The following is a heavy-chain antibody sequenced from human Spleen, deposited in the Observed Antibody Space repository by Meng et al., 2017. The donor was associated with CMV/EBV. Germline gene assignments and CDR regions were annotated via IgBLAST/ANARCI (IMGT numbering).Heavy chain of an antibody. D-gene: IGHD6-13*01. V-gene: IGHV1-2*02. Sequence: CKPAGSNLTGYYMHWVRQAPGQGLEWMGWINPNSGGTNYAQKFQGRVTMTRDTSISTAYMELSRLRSDDTAVYYCARLSSSWYPTFDYWGQGTLVTVSS. J-gene: IGHJ4*02. CDR2: INPNSGGT. CDR3: ARLSSSWYPTFDY. CDR1: GSNLTGYY.